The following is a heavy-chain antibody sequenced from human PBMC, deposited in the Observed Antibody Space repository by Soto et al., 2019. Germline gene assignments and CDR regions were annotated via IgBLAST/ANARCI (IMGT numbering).Heavy chain of an antibody. CDR2: ITGSGATT. CDR1: GFSFSSYA. D-gene: IGHD5-12*01. CDR3: GKKGDGYNSDFDY. V-gene: IGHV3-23*01. Sequence: GGSLRLSCAASGFSFSSYAMSWVRQTPGKGLDWVSSITGSGATTYYADSVKGRFTISRDSSKNTLYLQMSSLRAEDTAVYYCGKKGDGYNSDFDYWGQGTLVTVSS. J-gene: IGHJ4*02.